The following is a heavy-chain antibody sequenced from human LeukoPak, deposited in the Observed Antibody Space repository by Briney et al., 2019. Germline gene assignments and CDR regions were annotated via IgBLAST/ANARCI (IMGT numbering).Heavy chain of an antibody. CDR1: GFTFSSYW. J-gene: IGHJ5*02. CDR2: IKEDGSEK. V-gene: IGHV3-7*01. CDR3: ARDYRGGTWFDP. D-gene: IGHD3-16*01. Sequence: PGGSLRLSCAPSGFTFSSYWMSWVRQAPGKRLEWVANIKEDGSEKYYVDSVKGRFTISRDNAQNSLYLQMNSLRAEDTAVYYCARDYRGGTWFDPWGQGTLVTVSS.